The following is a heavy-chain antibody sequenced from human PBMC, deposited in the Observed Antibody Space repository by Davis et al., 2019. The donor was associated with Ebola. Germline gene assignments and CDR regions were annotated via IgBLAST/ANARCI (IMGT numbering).Heavy chain of an antibody. V-gene: IGHV3-30*04. D-gene: IGHD3-22*01. CDR1: GFTFSDYA. CDR3: ARGGYYDSSGYSHDAFDI. Sequence: GGSLRLSCTASGFTFSDYAMSWVRQAPGRGLEWVALLSHNGNNKYYADFVKGRFTISRDNAKNSLYLQLNSLRPEDTTVYHCARGGYYDSSGYSHDAFDIWGQGTRVTVSS. J-gene: IGHJ3*02. CDR2: LSHNGNNK.